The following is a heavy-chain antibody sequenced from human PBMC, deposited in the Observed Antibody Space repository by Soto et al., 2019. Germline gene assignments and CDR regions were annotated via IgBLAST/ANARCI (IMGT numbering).Heavy chain of an antibody. V-gene: IGHV3-30*18. CDR3: TKGVVVITSYFQP. CDR1: GFTFSSYG. CDR2: ISYDESNK. J-gene: IGHJ1*01. D-gene: IGHD3-22*01. Sequence: QVQLVESGGGVVQPGRSLRLSCAASGFTFSSYGMHWVRQAPGKGLEWVAVISYDESNKYYADSVKGRFTISRDNSKNTLYLQMNSLRAEDTAVYYCTKGVVVITSYFQPWGQGTRVTVSS.